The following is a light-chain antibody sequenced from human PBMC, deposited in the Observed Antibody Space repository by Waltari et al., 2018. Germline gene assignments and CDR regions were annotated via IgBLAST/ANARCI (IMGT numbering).Light chain of an antibody. V-gene: IGKV2-28*01. CDR2: LGS. J-gene: IGKJ2*01. Sequence: DIVMTQSPLSLPVTPGEPASISCRSGQSLLRNNGYNLLDWYLQKPGQSPHVLIYLGSNLASGVPDRFGGSGSGTDLTLKISRVEAEDVGVYYCMQALQTPYTFGQGTKLEIK. CDR3: MQALQTPYT. CDR1: QSLLRNNGYNL.